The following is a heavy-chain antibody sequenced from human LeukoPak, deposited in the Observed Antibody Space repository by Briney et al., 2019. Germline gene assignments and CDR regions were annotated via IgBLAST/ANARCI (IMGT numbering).Heavy chain of an antibody. J-gene: IGHJ4*02. D-gene: IGHD3-22*01. Sequence: PGGSLRLSCAASGFTFTDYYMSWLRQAPGKGLEWVSAISGSGGSTYYADSVKGRFTISRDNSKNTLYLQMNSLRAEDTAVYYCAKTPYYYDSSGYYQSAYFDYWGQGTLVTVSS. V-gene: IGHV3-23*01. CDR2: ISGSGGST. CDR1: GFTFTDYY. CDR3: AKTPYYYDSSGYYQSAYFDY.